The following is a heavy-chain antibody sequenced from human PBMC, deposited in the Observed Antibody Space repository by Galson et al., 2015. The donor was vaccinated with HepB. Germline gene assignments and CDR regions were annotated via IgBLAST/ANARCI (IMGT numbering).Heavy chain of an antibody. CDR2: IKQDGSEK. J-gene: IGHJ6*02. CDR1: GFTSSSYW. Sequence: SLRLSCAASGFTSSSYWMSWVRQAPGKGLEWVANIKQDGSEKYYVDSVKGRFTISRDNAKNSLYLQMNSLRAEDTAVYYCARDQPEYYGMDVWGQGTTVTVSS. CDR3: ARDQPEYYGMDV. V-gene: IGHV3-7*03.